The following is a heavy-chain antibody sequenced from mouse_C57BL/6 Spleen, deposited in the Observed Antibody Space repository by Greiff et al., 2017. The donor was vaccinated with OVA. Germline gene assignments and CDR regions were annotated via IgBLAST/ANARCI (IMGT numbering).Heavy chain of an antibody. D-gene: IGHD1-1*01. Sequence: VQLQQSGPELVKPGASVKISCKASGYSFTGYYMNWVKQSPEKSLEWIGEINPSTGGTTYNQKLKAKATLTVDKSSSTAYMQLKSLTSEDSAVYYCARNHGSSYGFDYWGQGTTLTVSS. V-gene: IGHV1-42*01. J-gene: IGHJ2*01. CDR1: GYSFTGYY. CDR3: ARNHGSSYGFDY. CDR2: INPSTGGT.